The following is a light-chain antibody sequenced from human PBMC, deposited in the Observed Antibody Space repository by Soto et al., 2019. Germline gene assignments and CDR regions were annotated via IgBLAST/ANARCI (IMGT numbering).Light chain of an antibody. Sequence: QSVLTQPASVSGSPGQSITISCTGTSSDVGGYNYVSWYQQHPGKAPKLMIYDVSNRPSGVSNRFSGSKSGNTASLTISGLQADDEADYYCSSYTSSSTPLYVFGTGTKLTVL. CDR2: DVS. J-gene: IGLJ1*01. V-gene: IGLV2-14*01. CDR1: SSDVGGYNY. CDR3: SSYTSSSTPLYV.